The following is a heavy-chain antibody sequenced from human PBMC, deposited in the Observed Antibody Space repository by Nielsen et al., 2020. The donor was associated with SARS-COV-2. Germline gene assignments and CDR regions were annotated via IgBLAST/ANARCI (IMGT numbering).Heavy chain of an antibody. D-gene: IGHD2-2*01. CDR2: IIPILGIA. V-gene: IGHV1-69*04. CDR1: GYTFTSYG. J-gene: IGHJ6*02. CDR3: RIRSCSSTSCYYYYGMDV. Sequence: SVKVSCKASGYTFTSYGISWVRQAPGQGLEWMGRIIPILGIANYAQKFQGRVTITADKSTSTAYMWLSSLRSEDTAVYYCRIRSCSSTSCYYYYGMDVWGQGTTVTVSS.